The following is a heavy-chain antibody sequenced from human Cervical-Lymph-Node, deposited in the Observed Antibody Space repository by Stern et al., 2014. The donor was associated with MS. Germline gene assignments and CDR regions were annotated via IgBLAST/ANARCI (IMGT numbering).Heavy chain of an antibody. CDR1: GGSISSGDYY. J-gene: IGHJ4*02. D-gene: IGHD3-10*01. CDR2: IYYSGST. V-gene: IGHV4-30-4*01. Sequence: QVQLQESGPGLVKPSQTLSLTCTVSGGSISSGDYYWSWIRQPPGKGLEWIGYIYYSGSTYYNPSLKSRVTISVDTSKNQFSLKLSSVTAADTAVYYCARVPLYYYGSGSYFDYWGQGTLVTVSS. CDR3: ARVPLYYYGSGSYFDY.